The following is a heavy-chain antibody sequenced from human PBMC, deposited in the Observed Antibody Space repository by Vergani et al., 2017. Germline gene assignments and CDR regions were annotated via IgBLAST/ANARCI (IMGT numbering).Heavy chain of an antibody. D-gene: IGHD3-16*01. CDR1: GYSISSGYY. J-gene: IGHJ5*02. Sequence: QVQLQESGPGLVKPSETLSLTCTVSGYSISSGYYWGWIRQPPGKGLEWIGSIYHSGSTYYNPSLKSRVTISVDTSKNQFSLKLSSMTAADTAVYYCARDSGGDVWGSYEAWFDPWGQGTLVTVSS. V-gene: IGHV4-38-2*02. CDR3: ARDSGGDVWGSYEAWFDP. CDR2: IYHSGST.